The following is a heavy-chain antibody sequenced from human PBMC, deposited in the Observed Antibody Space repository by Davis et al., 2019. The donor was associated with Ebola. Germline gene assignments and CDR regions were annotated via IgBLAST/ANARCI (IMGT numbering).Heavy chain of an antibody. Sequence: PGGSLRLSCAASGFTFSSYGMHWVRQAPGKGLEWVAVISYDGSNKYYADSVKGRFTISRDNSKNTLYLQMNSLRAEDTAVYYCARGGYSWGAMVYLEDFDYWGQGTLVTVSS. V-gene: IGHV3-30*03. CDR2: ISYDGSNK. CDR3: ARGGYSWGAMVYLEDFDY. CDR1: GFTFSSYG. J-gene: IGHJ4*02. D-gene: IGHD5-18*01.